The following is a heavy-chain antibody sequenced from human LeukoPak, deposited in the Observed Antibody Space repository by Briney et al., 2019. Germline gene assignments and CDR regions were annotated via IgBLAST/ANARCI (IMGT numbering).Heavy chain of an antibody. V-gene: IGHV3-74*01. CDR1: GFTFSNYW. CDR2: INSDGIST. CDR3: ARENYYRMDV. Sequence: PGGSLRLSCAASGFTFSNYWMHWVRQAPGKGLVWVSRINSDGISTGYADSVKGRFTVSRDNAKKTLYLQMNSLRAEDTAVYYCARENYYRMDVWGQGTTVTVSS. J-gene: IGHJ6*02.